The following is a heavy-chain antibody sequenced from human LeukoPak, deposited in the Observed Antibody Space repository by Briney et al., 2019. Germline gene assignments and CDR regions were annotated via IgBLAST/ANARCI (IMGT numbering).Heavy chain of an antibody. D-gene: IGHD6-13*01. J-gene: IGHJ4*02. Sequence: PGRSLRLSCAASGFTFSSYGMHWVRQAPGKGLEWVAVISSDGSNKYYADSVKGRFTISRDNSKNTLYLQMNSLRAEDTAVYYCAKVDSGIVATGSPYFDYWGQGTLVTVSS. CDR2: ISSDGSNK. CDR3: AKVDSGIVATGSPYFDY. CDR1: GFTFSSYG. V-gene: IGHV3-30*18.